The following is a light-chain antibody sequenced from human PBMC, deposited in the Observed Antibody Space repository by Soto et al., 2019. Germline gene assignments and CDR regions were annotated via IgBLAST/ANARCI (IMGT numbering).Light chain of an antibody. V-gene: IGKV1-39*01. Sequence: DIQMTQSPYSLSAAVGDRVTIACRASQNINTYLNWCQQKQGKVPKLLIFDAASLQHGVPSRFSGGGSRTDFTLTITSLQPEDFATYYCQQTSSAPFTFGPGTKVDIK. CDR1: QNINTY. CDR2: DAA. J-gene: IGKJ3*01. CDR3: QQTSSAPFT.